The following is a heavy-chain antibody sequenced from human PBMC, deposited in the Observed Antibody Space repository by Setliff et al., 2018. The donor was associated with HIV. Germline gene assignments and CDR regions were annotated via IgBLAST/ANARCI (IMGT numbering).Heavy chain of an antibody. V-gene: IGHV6-1*01. CDR2: TYYRSKWNS. J-gene: IGHJ6*03. CDR1: GDSVSSKSAA. CDR3: ARGGDWDDNYYMDV. D-gene: IGHD1-1*01. Sequence: SQTLSLTCAISGDSVSSKSAAWNWLRQSPSRGLEWLGRTYYRSKWNSDYAPSVKSRVTINPDTSKNKFSLQLNSVTPGDTAVYYCARGGDWDDNYYMDVWGKGTTVTVSS.